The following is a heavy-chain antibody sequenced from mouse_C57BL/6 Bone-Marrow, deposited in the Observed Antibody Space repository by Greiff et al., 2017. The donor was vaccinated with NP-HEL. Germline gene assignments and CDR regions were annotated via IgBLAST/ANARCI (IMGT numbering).Heavy chain of an antibody. V-gene: IGHV5-6*01. CDR2: ISSGGSYT. J-gene: IGHJ2*01. D-gene: IGHD1-1*01. Sequence: EVQRVESGGDLVKPGGSLKLSCAASGFTFSSYGMSWVRQTPDKRLEWVATISSGGSYTYYPDSVQGRFTISRDNAKNTLYLQMSSLKSEDTAMYYCARQIYYYGSSRNWEVFFDYWGQGTTLTVSA. CDR3: ARQIYYYGSSRNWEVFFDY. CDR1: GFTFSSYG.